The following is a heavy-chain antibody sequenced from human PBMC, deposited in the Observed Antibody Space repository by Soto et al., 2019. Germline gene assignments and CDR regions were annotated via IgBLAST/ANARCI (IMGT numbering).Heavy chain of an antibody. J-gene: IGHJ6*02. CDR2: ISAYNGNT. CDR1: GYTFTSYG. V-gene: IGHV1-18*04. CDR3: ARDRGWTYDFWRGYLDYYYYYGMDV. D-gene: IGHD3-3*01. Sequence: GASVKVSCKASGYTFTSYGISWVRQAPGQGLEWMGWISAYNGNTNYAQKLQGRVTMTTDTSTSTAYMELRSLRSDDTAVYYCARDRGWTYDFWRGYLDYYYYYGMDVWGQGTTVTVSS.